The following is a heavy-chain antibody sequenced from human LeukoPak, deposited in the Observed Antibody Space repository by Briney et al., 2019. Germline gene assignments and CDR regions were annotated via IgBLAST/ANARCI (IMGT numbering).Heavy chain of an antibody. V-gene: IGHV4-38-2*01. CDR3: ARSRGVIAAALFDY. J-gene: IGHJ4*02. D-gene: IGHD6-13*01. CDR2: IYHSGST. CDR1: GFTVSSKY. Sequence: GSLRLSCAASGFTVSSKYMNWVRQAPGKGLEWIGSIYHSGSTYYNPSLKSRVTISVDTSKNQFSLKLSSVTAADTAVYYCARSRGVIAAALFDYWGQGTLVTVSS.